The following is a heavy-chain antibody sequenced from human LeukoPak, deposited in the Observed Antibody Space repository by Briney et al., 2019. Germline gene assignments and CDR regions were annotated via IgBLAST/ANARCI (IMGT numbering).Heavy chain of an antibody. CDR3: AKSETYKTTVTTFDY. CDR2: ISYDGSNK. J-gene: IGHJ4*02. CDR1: GFTFSSYA. Sequence: TGGSLRLSCAASGFTFSSYAMHWVRQAPGKGLEWVAFISYDGSNKYYADSVKGRFTISRDNSKNTLYLQMNSLRTEDTAVYYCAKSETYKTTVTTFDYWGQGTLVTVSS. D-gene: IGHD4-17*01. V-gene: IGHV3-30-3*02.